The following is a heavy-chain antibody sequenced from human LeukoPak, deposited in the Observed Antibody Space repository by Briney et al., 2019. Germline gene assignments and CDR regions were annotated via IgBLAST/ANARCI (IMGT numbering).Heavy chain of an antibody. Sequence: SVKVSCKASGGTFSSYAISWVRQAPGQGLEWMGGIIPIFGTANYAQKFQGRVTITADESTSTAYMELNSLKSEDTAVYYCARGWDYDSGGRPTAYVYWGQGTLVTVSS. V-gene: IGHV1-69*01. J-gene: IGHJ4*02. CDR3: ARGWDYDSGGRPTAYVY. CDR1: GGTFSSYA. CDR2: IIPIFGTA. D-gene: IGHD3-22*01.